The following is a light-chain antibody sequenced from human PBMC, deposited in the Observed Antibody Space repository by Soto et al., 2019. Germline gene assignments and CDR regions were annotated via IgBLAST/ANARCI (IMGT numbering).Light chain of an antibody. CDR1: SGHSSYI. Sequence: QAVVTQSSSASASLGSSVKLTCTLSSGHSSYIIAWHQQQPGKAPRYLMKLEGSGSYNKGSGVPDRFSGSSSGADRYLTISNLQFDDEADYYCETWDSNTHVFGTGTKLTVL. CDR3: ETWDSNTHV. V-gene: IGLV4-60*02. J-gene: IGLJ1*01. CDR2: LEGSGSY.